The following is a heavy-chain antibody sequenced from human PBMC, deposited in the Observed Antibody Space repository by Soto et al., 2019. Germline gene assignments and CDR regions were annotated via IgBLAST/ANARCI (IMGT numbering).Heavy chain of an antibody. CDR2: IIPIFGTA. Sequence: QVELVQSGAEVKKPGSTVKVSCQASEGTFRNYAISWVRQAPGQGLERMGGIIPIFGTANYAQKFQGRVKITADTSANTVYLELSSLRSEDTAVYYCASTKYDSSAYYYWYLGLWGRGTLVTVSS. CDR3: ASTKYDSSAYYYWYLGL. V-gene: IGHV1-69*06. J-gene: IGHJ2*01. D-gene: IGHD3-22*01. CDR1: EGTFRNYA.